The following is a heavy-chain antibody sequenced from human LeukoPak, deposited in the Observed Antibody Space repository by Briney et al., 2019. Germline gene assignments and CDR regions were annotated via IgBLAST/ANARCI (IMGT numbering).Heavy chain of an antibody. J-gene: IGHJ4*02. CDR3: ARDLTLHYYDASSYSSPFDY. Sequence: PGGSLKLSCAASGITFISYTMHWVRQAPGKGLEWVAVISYDGRNKYVADSVKGRFTVSRDNSKNTLYLEMDSLRADDTAMYYCARDLTLHYYDASSYSSPFDYWAREPWSPSPQ. V-gene: IGHV3-30*04. CDR2: ISYDGRNK. D-gene: IGHD3-22*01. CDR1: GITFISYT.